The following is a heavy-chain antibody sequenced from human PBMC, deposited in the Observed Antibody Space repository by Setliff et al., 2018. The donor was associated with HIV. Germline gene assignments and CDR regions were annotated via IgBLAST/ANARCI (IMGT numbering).Heavy chain of an antibody. D-gene: IGHD6-13*01. J-gene: IGHJ4*02. CDR3: AKDHATSSWFTALLDY. CDR1: GFSFRSYA. Sequence: PGGSLRLSCAASGFSFRSYAVSWVRQAPGKGLEWVSVISGSGDITYYRESVKGRFTVSRDNYNNTVYLQMNSLRAEDTAVYYCAKDHATSSWFTALLDYWGQGILVT. CDR2: ISGSGDIT. V-gene: IGHV3-23*01.